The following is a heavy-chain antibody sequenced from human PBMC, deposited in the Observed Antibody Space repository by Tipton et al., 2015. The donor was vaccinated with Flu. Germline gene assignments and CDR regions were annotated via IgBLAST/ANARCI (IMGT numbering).Heavy chain of an antibody. D-gene: IGHD3-22*01. CDR2: IYYSGST. CDR1: GDSISSSSYY. CDR3: ACAGHGYYDSSGSDY. V-gene: IGHV4-39*07. Sequence: LSCTVSGDSISSSSYYWGWIRQPPGKGLVWIGSIYYSGSTYYNPSLKSRVTISVDTSKNQFSLKLTSVTAADTAVYYCACAGHGYYDSSGSDYWGQGTLVTVSS. J-gene: IGHJ4*02.